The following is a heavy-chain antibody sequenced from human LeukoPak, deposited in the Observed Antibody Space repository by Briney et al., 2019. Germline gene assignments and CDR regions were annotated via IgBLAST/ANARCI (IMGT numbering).Heavy chain of an antibody. D-gene: IGHD3-10*01. CDR2: IYYSGST. CDR1: GGSISSYY. V-gene: IGHV4-59*01. J-gene: IGHJ6*03. Sequence: PSETLSLTCTVSGGSISSYYRSWIRQPPGKGLEWIGYIYYSGSTNYNPSLKSRVTISVDTSKNQFSLKLSSVTAADTAVYYCARGRSSMVRGYYYYYMDVWGKGTTVTVSS. CDR3: ARGRSSMVRGYYYYYMDV.